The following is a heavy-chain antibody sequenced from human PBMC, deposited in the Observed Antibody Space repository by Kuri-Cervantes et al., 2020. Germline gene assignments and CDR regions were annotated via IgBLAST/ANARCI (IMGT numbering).Heavy chain of an antibody. CDR2: IKQDGSEK. V-gene: IGHV3-7*03. D-gene: IGHD1-1*01. J-gene: IGHJ3*02. CDR3: ASVALLQDWNPTGAFDI. CDR1: GFTFSSYW. Sequence: GESLKISCAASGFTFSSYWMSWVRQAPGKGLEWVANIKQDGSEKYYVDSVKGRFTISRDNAKNSLYLQMNSLRSEDTAVYYCASVALLQDWNPTGAFDIWGQGTMVTVSS.